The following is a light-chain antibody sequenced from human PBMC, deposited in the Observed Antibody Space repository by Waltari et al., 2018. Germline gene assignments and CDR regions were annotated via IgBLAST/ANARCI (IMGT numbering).Light chain of an antibody. Sequence: EIVLTQSPGPLSLSVGERATVSCRARESVSRALAWYQQKPGQAPRLRIYGASTRATGILDRFSGSGSGTDFSLTISRLEPDDFAVYYCQHYLRLPVTFGQGTTVEI. CDR2: GAS. V-gene: IGKV3-20*01. CDR3: QHYLRLPVT. CDR1: ESVSRA. J-gene: IGKJ1*01.